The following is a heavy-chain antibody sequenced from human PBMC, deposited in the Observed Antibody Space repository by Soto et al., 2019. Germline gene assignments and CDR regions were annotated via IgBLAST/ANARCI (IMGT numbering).Heavy chain of an antibody. V-gene: IGHV3-7*01. CDR3: AIPRDF. J-gene: IGHJ4*02. Sequence: HLGGSLRLSCAASGFTFSSYWMNWVRQAPGKGLEWVASINQDGREKIYVDSVKGRFTISRDNAKNSLYLQMNSLRAEDTAVYYCAIPRDFWGQGTLVTVSS. CDR1: GFTFSSYW. CDR2: INQDGREK.